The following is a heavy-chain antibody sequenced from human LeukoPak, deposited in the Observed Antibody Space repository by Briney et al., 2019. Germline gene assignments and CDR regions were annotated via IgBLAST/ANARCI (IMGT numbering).Heavy chain of an antibody. Sequence: SETLSLTCTVSGGSISSYYWSWIRQPPGKGLEWIGYIYYSGSTNYNPSLKSRVTISVDTSKNQFSLKLSSVTAADTAVYYCASRPYSGSYPGSDYWGQGTLVTVSS. V-gene: IGHV4-59*01. J-gene: IGHJ4*02. CDR2: IYYSGST. D-gene: IGHD1-26*01. CDR3: ASRPYSGSYPGSDY. CDR1: GGSISSYY.